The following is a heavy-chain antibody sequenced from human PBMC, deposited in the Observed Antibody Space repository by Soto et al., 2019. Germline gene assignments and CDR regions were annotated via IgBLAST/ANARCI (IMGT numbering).Heavy chain of an antibody. CDR3: VHRQYNGYDWGYFDY. D-gene: IGHD5-12*01. CDR2: LYWDDDE. Sequence: QITVKESGPTLVKPTQTLTLTCTVSGFSLSTSGVAVAWIRQPPGKALEWLALLYWDDDERYSPPLRSRLTITKDNSKNQVVLIMTNMDPVDTGTYYCVHRQYNGYDWGYFDYWGQGSLVAVSS. V-gene: IGHV2-5*02. CDR1: GFSLSTSGVA. J-gene: IGHJ4*02.